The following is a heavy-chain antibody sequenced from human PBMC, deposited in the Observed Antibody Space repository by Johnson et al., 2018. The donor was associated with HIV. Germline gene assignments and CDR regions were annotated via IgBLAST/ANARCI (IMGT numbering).Heavy chain of an antibody. D-gene: IGHD4-17*01. V-gene: IGHV3-20*04. CDR1: GFTFDDYG. CDR3: AKALLLTTATSRDAFDI. Sequence: VQLVESGGGVVRPGGSLRLSCGASGFTFDDYGMSWVRQAPGKGLEWVSGINWNGGSTGYADSVKGRFTISRDNAKNSLYLQMNSLRAEDTALYYCAKALLLTTATSRDAFDIWGQGTMVTVSS. CDR2: INWNGGST. J-gene: IGHJ3*02.